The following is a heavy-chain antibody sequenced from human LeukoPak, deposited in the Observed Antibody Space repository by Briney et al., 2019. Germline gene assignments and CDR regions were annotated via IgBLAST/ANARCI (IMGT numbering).Heavy chain of an antibody. V-gene: IGHV1-18*01. J-gene: IGHJ4*02. CDR1: GYTFTSYG. CDR2: ISAYNGNT. Sequence: ASVKVSCKASGYTFTSYGISWVRQAPGQGLEWMGWISAYNGNTNYAQKLQGRVTMTRDTSTSTVYMELSSLRSEDTAVYYCARSHYSNQVVDYWGQGTLVTVSS. D-gene: IGHD4-11*01. CDR3: ARSHYSNQVVDY.